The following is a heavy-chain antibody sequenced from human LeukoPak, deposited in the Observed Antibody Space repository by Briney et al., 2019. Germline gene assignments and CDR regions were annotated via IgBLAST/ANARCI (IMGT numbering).Heavy chain of an antibody. V-gene: IGHV3-23*01. CDR1: GFTFSAAA. D-gene: IGHD5-24*01. CDR2: IGASGEST. J-gene: IGHJ3*01. CDR3: AKDIQLST. Sequence: GGSLRLSCAASGFTFSAAAMTWVRQAPGKGLEWVSLIGASGESTYYADSVKGRFTISRDNSKNTLSLQMNSLRVEDTAMYFCAKDIQLSTWGLGTMVTVSS.